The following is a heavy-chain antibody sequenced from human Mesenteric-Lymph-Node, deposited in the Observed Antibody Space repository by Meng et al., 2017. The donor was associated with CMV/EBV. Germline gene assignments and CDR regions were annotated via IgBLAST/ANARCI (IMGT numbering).Heavy chain of an antibody. CDR3: ARVVPAANYYYYGMDV. V-gene: IGHV1-69*10. CDR2: IIPILGIA. D-gene: IGHD2-2*01. CDR1: GGTFSSYA. J-gene: IGHJ6*02. Sequence: SVKVSCKASGGTFSSYAISWVRQAPGQGLEWMGGIIPILGIANYAQKFQGRVTITTDESTSTAYMELSSLRSEDTAVYYCARVVPAANYYYYGMDVWGQGTTVTVSS.